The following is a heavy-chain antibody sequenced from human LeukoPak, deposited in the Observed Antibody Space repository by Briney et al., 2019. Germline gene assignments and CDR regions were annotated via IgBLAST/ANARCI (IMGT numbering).Heavy chain of an antibody. V-gene: IGHV3-21*01. D-gene: IGHD3-10*02. CDR1: GLSISRYG. Sequence: GGSLRLSCAVSGLSISRYGTTWVRQAPGKGLEWVSSISDTGDYRHYADYVKGRFTISRDNAKNSLYLQMNSLRAEDTAVYYCAELGITMIGGVWGKGTTVTISS. CDR2: ISDTGDYR. J-gene: IGHJ6*04. CDR3: AELGITMIGGV.